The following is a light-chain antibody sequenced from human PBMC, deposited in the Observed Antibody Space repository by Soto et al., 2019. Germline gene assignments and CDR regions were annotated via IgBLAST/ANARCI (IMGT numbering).Light chain of an antibody. CDR3: QQYASSPKT. J-gene: IGKJ1*01. V-gene: IGKV3-20*01. Sequence: EIVLTQSPGTLSLSPGERATLSFRASQSVSSSYLDWYQQKPGQAPRLLMYGTSSRDTGIPDRFGGSGSGTDFTLTISRLEPEDFAVSYCQQYASSPKTFGQGTKFELK. CDR2: GTS. CDR1: QSVSSSY.